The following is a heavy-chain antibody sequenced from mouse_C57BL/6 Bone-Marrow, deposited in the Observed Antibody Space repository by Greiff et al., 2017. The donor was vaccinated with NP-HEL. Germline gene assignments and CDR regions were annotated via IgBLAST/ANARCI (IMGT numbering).Heavy chain of an antibody. CDR1: GYTFTSYW. J-gene: IGHJ4*01. V-gene: IGHV1-50*01. CDR3: APLYDYDDYYAMDY. CDR2: IDPSDSYT. Sequence: QVHVKQPGAELVKPGASVKLSCKASGYTFTSYWMQWVKQRPGQGLEWIGEIDPSDSYTNYNQKFKGKATLTVDTSSSTAYMQLSSLTSEDSAVYYCAPLYDYDDYYAMDYWGQGTSVTVSS. D-gene: IGHD2-4*01.